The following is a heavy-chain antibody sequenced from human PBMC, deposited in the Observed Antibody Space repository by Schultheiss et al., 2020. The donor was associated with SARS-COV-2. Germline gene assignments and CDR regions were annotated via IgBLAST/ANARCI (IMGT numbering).Heavy chain of an antibody. CDR2: INPNSGGT. J-gene: IGHJ5*02. Sequence: SVKVSCKASGYTFTGYYMHWVRQAPGQGLEWMGWINPNSGGTNYAQKFQGRVTMTRDTSISTAYMELSRLRSDDTAIYYCARAGRTDITRGDLWGQGTLVTVSS. CDR3: ARAGRTDITRGDL. V-gene: IGHV1-2*02. CDR1: GYTFTGYY. D-gene: IGHD3-16*01.